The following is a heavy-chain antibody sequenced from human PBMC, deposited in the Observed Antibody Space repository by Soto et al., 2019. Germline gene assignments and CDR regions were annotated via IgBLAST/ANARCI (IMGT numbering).Heavy chain of an antibody. CDR1: GLTFSNYA. Sequence: GGSLRLSCAASGLTFSNYAMSWVRQDPGKGLEWVGRIKSKTDGGTTDYAAPVKGRFTISRDDSKNTLYLQMNSLKTEDTAVYYCTTTWTPWQIDYWGRGTLVTVSS. CDR2: IKSKTDGGTT. CDR3: TTTWTPWQIDY. V-gene: IGHV3-15*01. D-gene: IGHD2-15*01. J-gene: IGHJ4*02.